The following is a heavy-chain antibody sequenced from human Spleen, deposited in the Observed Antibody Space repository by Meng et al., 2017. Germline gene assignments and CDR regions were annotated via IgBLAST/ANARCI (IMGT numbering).Heavy chain of an antibody. CDR3: VRELRDTLYFDY. CDR2: INPRDGYT. V-gene: IGHV1-46*03. CDR1: GYTFTSHW. J-gene: IGHJ4*02. D-gene: IGHD5-24*01. Sequence: QVQLVQSGAEVKKPGASVKVSCKASGYTFTSHWMHWVRQAPGQGLEWMGIINPRDGYTMYEQKFQGRITITRDTSTGTVYMELSSLRSEDTAVYYCVRELRDTLYFDYWGQGTLVTVSS.